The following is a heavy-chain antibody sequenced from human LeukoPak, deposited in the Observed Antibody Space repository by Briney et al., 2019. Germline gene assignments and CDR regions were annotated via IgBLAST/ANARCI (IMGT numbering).Heavy chain of an antibody. Sequence: ASVKVSCKASGYTFTGYYMHWVRQAPGQGLEWMGWINPNSGGTNYAQKFQGRVTMTRDTSISTAYMELSRLRSDDTAVYYCAGEIYDSSGYPQLDYWGRGTLVTVSS. CDR2: INPNSGGT. D-gene: IGHD3-22*01. CDR3: AGEIYDSSGYPQLDY. V-gene: IGHV1-2*02. CDR1: GYTFTGYY. J-gene: IGHJ4*02.